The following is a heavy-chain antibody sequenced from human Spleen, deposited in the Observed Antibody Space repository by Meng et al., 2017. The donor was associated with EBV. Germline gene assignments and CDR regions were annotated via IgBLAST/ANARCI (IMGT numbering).Heavy chain of an antibody. CDR2: IYHSGST. V-gene: IGHV4-4*02. CDR1: GDSITLSTR. J-gene: IGHJ4*02. Sequence: QPPVTHPGMVHPSGIPASTGPVPGDSITLSTRCSWVRQPPGKGLEWIGEIYHSGSTNYNPSLKSRVTISVDKSKNQFSLKLTSVTAADTAVYYCARIDGYSNFDYWGQGTLVTVSS. CDR3: ARIDGYSNFDY. D-gene: IGHD5-24*01.